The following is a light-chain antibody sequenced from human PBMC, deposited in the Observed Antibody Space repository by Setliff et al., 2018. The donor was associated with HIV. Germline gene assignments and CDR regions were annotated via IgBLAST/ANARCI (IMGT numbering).Light chain of an antibody. CDR3: QVWDSSSDHSYV. CDR2: YDS. Sequence: SYELTQPPSVSVAPGKTARITCGGNNIGTKSVHWYQQEAGQAPVLVIYYDSDRPSGIPERFSGSNSGNTATLTISRVEAGDEADYYCQVWDSSSDHSYVFGTGTKV. V-gene: IGLV3-21*04. CDR1: NIGTKS. J-gene: IGLJ1*01.